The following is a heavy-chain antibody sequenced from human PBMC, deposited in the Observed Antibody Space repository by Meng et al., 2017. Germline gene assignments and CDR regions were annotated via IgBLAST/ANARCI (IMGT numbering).Heavy chain of an antibody. Sequence: SETLSLTCTVSGGSISSYYWSWIRQPPGKGLEWIGYIYYSGSTNYNPSLKSRVTISVDTSKNQFSLKLSSVTAADTAVYYCARDCNYYDSSGYPYYYGMDVWGQGTTVTVSS. J-gene: IGHJ6*02. V-gene: IGHV4-59*12. CDR2: IYYSGST. CDR1: GGSISSYY. D-gene: IGHD3-22*01. CDR3: ARDCNYYDSSGYPYYYGMDV.